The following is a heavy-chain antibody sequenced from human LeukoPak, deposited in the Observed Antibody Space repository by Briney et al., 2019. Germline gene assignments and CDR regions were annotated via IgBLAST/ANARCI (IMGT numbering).Heavy chain of an antibody. V-gene: IGHV4-31*03. Sequence: PSQTLSLTCTVSGGSISSGGYYWSWIRQYPGKGLEWIGYIYYSGSTYYNPSLKSRVTISVDTSKNQFSLKLSSVTAADTAVYYRAREGNSYGPDGRYYYYGMDVWGQGTTVTVSS. J-gene: IGHJ6*02. CDR2: IYYSGST. D-gene: IGHD5-18*01. CDR3: AREGNSYGPDGRYYYYGMDV. CDR1: GGSISSGGYY.